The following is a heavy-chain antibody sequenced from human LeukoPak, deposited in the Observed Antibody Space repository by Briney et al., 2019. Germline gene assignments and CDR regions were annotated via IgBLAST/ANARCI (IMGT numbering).Heavy chain of an antibody. CDR1: GYTFTGYY. Sequence: ASVKVSCKASGYTFTGYYMHWVRQAPGQGLEWMGRFNPNSGGTNYAQKFQGRVTMTRDTSISTAYMELSRLRSDDTAVYYCARDPYYDFWSGYYNWGQGTLVTVSS. D-gene: IGHD3-3*01. CDR3: ARDPYYDFWSGYYN. J-gene: IGHJ4*02. CDR2: FNPNSGGT. V-gene: IGHV1-2*06.